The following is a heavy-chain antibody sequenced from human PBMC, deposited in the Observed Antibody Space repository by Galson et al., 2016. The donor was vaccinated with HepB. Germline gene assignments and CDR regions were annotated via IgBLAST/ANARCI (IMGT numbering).Heavy chain of an antibody. CDR1: GGTFSNYA. CDR3: AREFPGSARGTHDAFDI. CDR2: IIAVFRIG. V-gene: IGHV1-69*13. D-gene: IGHD6-13*01. J-gene: IGHJ3*02. Sequence: SVKASCKASGGTFSNYAFSWVRQAPGQGLEWMGGIIAVFRIGNYAQKFQGRVKITADDSTSTAYMELSSLRSEDTAVYYCAREFPGSARGTHDAFDIWGQGTMVTVSS.